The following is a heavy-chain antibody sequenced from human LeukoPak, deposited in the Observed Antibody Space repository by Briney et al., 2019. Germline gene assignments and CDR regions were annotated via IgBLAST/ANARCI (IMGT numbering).Heavy chain of an antibody. J-gene: IGHJ3*02. Sequence: GGSLRLSCAASGFTFDDYGMSWVRQAPGKGLEGVSGISWNGGSTGYADSVKGRFTISRDNAKNSLYLQMNSLRAEDTALYYCAGEPYGSGSYGAFDIWGQGTMVTVSS. CDR1: GFTFDDYG. D-gene: IGHD3-10*01. CDR2: ISWNGGST. CDR3: AGEPYGSGSYGAFDI. V-gene: IGHV3-20*04.